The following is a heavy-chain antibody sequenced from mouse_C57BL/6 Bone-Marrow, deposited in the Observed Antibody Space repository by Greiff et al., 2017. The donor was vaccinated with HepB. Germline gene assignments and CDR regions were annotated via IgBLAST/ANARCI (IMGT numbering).Heavy chain of an antibody. V-gene: IGHV5-12*01. CDR1: GFTFSDYY. CDR3: ARQGSYYYGSRAFDY. D-gene: IGHD1-1*01. J-gene: IGHJ2*01. CDR2: ISNGGGST. Sequence: DVMLVESGGGLVQPGGSLKLSCAASGFTFSDYYMYWVRQTPEKRLEWVAYISNGGGSTYYPDTVKGRFTISRDNAKNTLYLQMSRLKSEDTAMYYCARQGSYYYGSRAFDYWGQGTTLTVSS.